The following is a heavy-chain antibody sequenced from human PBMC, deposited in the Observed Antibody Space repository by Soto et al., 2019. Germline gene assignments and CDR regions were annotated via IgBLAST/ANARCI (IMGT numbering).Heavy chain of an antibody. V-gene: IGHV3-23*01. CDR3: ARRGVQFWYDP. J-gene: IGHJ5*02. Sequence: EVQLLESGGGLAQPGGSLRLSCAASGFVFSSHTMSWVRQAPGKGLEWVSGITSDGVTTYYADPVKGRFTISRDNSRNTVYLQMNGLRADDTAVYYCARRGVQFWYDPWGQGTLVTVSS. CDR1: GFVFSSHT. D-gene: IGHD3-10*01. CDR2: ITSDGVTT.